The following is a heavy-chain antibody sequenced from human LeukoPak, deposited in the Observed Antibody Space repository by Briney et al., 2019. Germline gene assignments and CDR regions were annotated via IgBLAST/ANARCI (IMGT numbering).Heavy chain of an antibody. Sequence: GGSLRLSCAASGFTFSNYPMNWVRQAPGKGLEWVSYISSSSGIISYADSVKGRFTISRDNSKNTLYLQMNSLRAEDTAVYYCARGRKYCSSTSSCYAGDFDYWGQGTLVTVSS. D-gene: IGHD2-2*01. CDR2: ISSSSGII. V-gene: IGHV3-48*01. CDR3: ARGRKYCSSTSSCYAGDFDY. CDR1: GFTFSNYP. J-gene: IGHJ4*02.